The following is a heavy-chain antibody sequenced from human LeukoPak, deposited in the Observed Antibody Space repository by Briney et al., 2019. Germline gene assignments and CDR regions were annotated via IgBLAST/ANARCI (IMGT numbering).Heavy chain of an antibody. V-gene: IGHV4-4*07. J-gene: IGHJ4*02. D-gene: IGHD3-16*01. CDR1: SGSISSYY. CDR2: IYTTGNT. Sequence: SETLSLTCTVFSGSISSYYWGWVRQPAGRGLEWIGRIYTTGNTHYNPSLKSRLTMSIDTSRRQFSLNLTSVTAADTAIYYCARHGYTASHYFLDYWSQGTLVTVSS. CDR3: ARHGYTASHYFLDY.